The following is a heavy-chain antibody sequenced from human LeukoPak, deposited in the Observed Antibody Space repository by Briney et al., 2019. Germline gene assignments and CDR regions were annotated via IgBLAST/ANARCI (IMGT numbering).Heavy chain of an antibody. CDR2: ISSSSNYI. CDR3: ARDESVDAFDI. D-gene: IGHD4-17*01. Sequence: GGSLRLSCAASGFTFSTYSMNWVRQAPGKGLEWVSSISSSSNYIYYADSVKGRFTISRDNAKNSVYLQMNSLRAEDTAVYYCARDESVDAFDIWGQGTMVTVSS. V-gene: IGHV3-21*01. CDR1: GFTFSTYS. J-gene: IGHJ3*02.